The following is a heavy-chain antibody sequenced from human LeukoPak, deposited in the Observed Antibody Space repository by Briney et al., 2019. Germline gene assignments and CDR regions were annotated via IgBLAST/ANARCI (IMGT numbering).Heavy chain of an antibody. V-gene: IGHV1-2*02. D-gene: IGHD3-10*01. J-gene: IGHJ4*02. CDR1: GYTFTGYY. CDR2: INPNSGGT. CDR3: ARGGFGELFTDPFDY. Sequence: ASVKVSCKASGYTFTGYYMHWVRQAPGQGLEWMGWINPNSGGTNYAQKFQGRVTMTRDTSISTAYMELSRLRSDGTAVYYCARGGFGELFTDPFDYWGQGTLVTVSS.